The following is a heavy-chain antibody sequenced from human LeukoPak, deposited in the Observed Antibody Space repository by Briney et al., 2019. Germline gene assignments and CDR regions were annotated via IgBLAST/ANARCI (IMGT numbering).Heavy chain of an antibody. CDR2: ISWNSGSI. D-gene: IGHD2-2*01. J-gene: IGHJ4*02. CDR1: GFTFDDYA. V-gene: IGHV3-9*01. Sequence: GRSLRLSCAASGFTFDDYAMHWARQAPGKGLEWVSGISWNSGSIGYADSVKGRFTISRDNAKNSLYLQMNSLRAEDTALYYCAKDMRRGSTSCYFPLIDYWGQGTLVTVSS. CDR3: AKDMRRGSTSCYFPLIDY.